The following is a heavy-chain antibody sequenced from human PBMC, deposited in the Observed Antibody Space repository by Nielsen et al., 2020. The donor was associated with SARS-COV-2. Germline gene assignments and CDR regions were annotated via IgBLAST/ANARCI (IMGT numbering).Heavy chain of an antibody. J-gene: IGHJ5*02. CDR2: IYTSGST. D-gene: IGHD5-24*01. Sequence: SETLSLTCTVSGGSISSYYWSWIRQPAGKGLEWIGRIYTSGSTNYNPSLKSRVTMSVDTSKNQFSLKLSSVTAADTAVYYCARDKRWLQLGGDWFDPWGQGTLVTVSS. CDR3: ARDKRWLQLGGDWFDP. CDR1: GGSISSYY. V-gene: IGHV4-4*07.